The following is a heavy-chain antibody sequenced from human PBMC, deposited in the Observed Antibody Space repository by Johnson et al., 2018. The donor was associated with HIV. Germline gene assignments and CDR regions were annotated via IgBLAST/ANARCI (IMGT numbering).Heavy chain of an antibody. V-gene: IGHV3-43D*03. CDR2: ISWDGGST. Sequence: VQLVESGGVVVQPGGSLRLSCAASGFTFDDYAMHWVRQAPGKGLEWVSLISWDGGSTYYADSVKGRFTISRDNSKNTLYLQMNSLRAEDTAVYYCAKLVGASDAFDIWGQGTMVTVSS. CDR1: GFTFDDYA. CDR3: AKLVGASDAFDI. D-gene: IGHD1-26*01. J-gene: IGHJ3*02.